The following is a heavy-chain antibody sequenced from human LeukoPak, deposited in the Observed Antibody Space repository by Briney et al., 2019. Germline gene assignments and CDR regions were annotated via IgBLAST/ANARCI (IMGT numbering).Heavy chain of an antibody. Sequence: GGSLRLSCAASGFTISSYWMNWARQAPGKGLEWVASINHNGNVNYYVDSVKGRFTISRDNAKNSPYLQMSNLRAEDTAVYFCARGGGLDVWGQGATVTVSS. CDR2: INHNGNVN. J-gene: IGHJ6*02. CDR3: ARGGGLDV. CDR1: GFTISSYW. D-gene: IGHD3-16*01. V-gene: IGHV3-7*03.